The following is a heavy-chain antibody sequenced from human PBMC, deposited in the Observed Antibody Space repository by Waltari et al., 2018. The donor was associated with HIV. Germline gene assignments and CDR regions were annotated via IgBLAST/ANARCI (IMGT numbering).Heavy chain of an antibody. J-gene: IGHJ3*02. CDR3: AKDPRYRVVLKLGAFDI. CDR1: GFPFSSYG. Sequence: QVQLVESGGGVVQPGRSLRLSCAASGFPFSSYGMHWVRQAPGKGLEWVAVISYDGSNKYYADSVKGRFTISRDNSKNTLYLQMNSLRAEDTAVYYCAKDPRYRVVLKLGAFDIWGQGTMVTVSS. D-gene: IGHD3-9*01. V-gene: IGHV3-30*18. CDR2: ISYDGSNK.